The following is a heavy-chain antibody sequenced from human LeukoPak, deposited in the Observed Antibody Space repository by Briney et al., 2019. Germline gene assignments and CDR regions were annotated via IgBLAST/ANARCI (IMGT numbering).Heavy chain of an antibody. Sequence: PSETLSLTCAVYGGSFSGYYWSWIRQPPGKGLEWIGEINHSGSTNYNPSLKSRVTISVDTSKNQFSLKLSSVTAADTAVYYCARDMYYYGSGSYRFDYWGQGTLVTVSS. CDR2: INHSGST. D-gene: IGHD3-10*01. CDR1: GGSFSGYY. CDR3: ARDMYYYGSGSYRFDY. J-gene: IGHJ4*02. V-gene: IGHV4-34*01.